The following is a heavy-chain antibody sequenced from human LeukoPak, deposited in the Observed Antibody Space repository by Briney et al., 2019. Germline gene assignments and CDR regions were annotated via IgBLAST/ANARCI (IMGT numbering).Heavy chain of an antibody. CDR3: TTVKSYYYDSNGYYIIDY. Sequence: GGSDRLSCAAPGFTFRNAWMSWGRQAPGKGLEWVGRTKSKTYGGTTDYAAPVKGRFTISRADSTHSLYLQMNSLQTEDTAVDYCTTVKSYYYDSNGYYIIDYWGQGTMVTVSS. V-gene: IGHV3-15*01. CDR1: GFTFRNAW. J-gene: IGHJ4*01. CDR2: TKSKTYGGTT. D-gene: IGHD3-22*01.